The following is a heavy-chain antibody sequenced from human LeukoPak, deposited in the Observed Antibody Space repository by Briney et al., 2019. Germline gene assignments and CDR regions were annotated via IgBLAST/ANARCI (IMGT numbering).Heavy chain of an antibody. V-gene: IGHV3-23*01. CDR1: GITLSNYG. CDR3: AKRGVVIRVILVGFHKEAYYFDS. Sequence: GGSLRLSCAVSGITLSNYGMSWVRQAPGKGLEWVAGISDSGGRTNYADSVRGRFTISRDNPKNTMYLQMNSLRAEDTAVYFCAKRGVVIRVILVGFHKEAYYFDSWGQGALVTVSS. J-gene: IGHJ4*02. CDR2: ISDSGGRT. D-gene: IGHD3-22*01.